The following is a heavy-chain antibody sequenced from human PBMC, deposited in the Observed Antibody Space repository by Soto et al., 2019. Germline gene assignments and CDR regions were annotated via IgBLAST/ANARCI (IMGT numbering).Heavy chain of an antibody. CDR1: GFTFSSYA. Sequence: GGSLRLSCAASGFTFSSYAMSWVRQAPGKGLEWVSAISGSGGSTYYADSVKGRFTISRDNSKNTLYLQMNSLRAEDTAVYYCANRLSPFCGWYCMSGYFQHCGQVSLVTVSS. CDR2: ISGSGGST. J-gene: IGHJ1*01. V-gene: IGHV3-23*01. D-gene: IGHD6-19*01. CDR3: ANRLSPFCGWYCMSGYFQH.